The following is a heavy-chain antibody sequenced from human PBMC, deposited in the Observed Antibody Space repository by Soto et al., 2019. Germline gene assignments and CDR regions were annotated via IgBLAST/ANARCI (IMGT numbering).Heavy chain of an antibody. V-gene: IGHV2-5*02. D-gene: IGHD6-13*01. CDR1: GFSLSTSDVG. CDR2: IFWDDDK. Sequence: QITLKESGPTLVKPTQTLTLTCTFSGFSLSTSDVGVGWIRQPPGKALEWLAVIFWDDDKRYSPSLKNRLTISKDTSRNQVVLTMTNMDPVDTVTYYCAHTKIGVAAGNRVYLLDPWGQGTLVTVSS. CDR3: AHTKIGVAAGNRVYLLDP. J-gene: IGHJ5*02.